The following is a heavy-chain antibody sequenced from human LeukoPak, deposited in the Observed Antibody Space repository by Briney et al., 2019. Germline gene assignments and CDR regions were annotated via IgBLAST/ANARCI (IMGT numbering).Heavy chain of an antibody. Sequence: GESLKISCKGSGYSFTSYWIGWVRQMPGKGLEWMGIIYPGDSDTRYSPPFQGQVTIPADKSISTAYLQWSSLKASDTAMYYCARLLRYCSGGSCYPPHPDYWGQGTLVTVSS. CDR1: GYSFTSYW. D-gene: IGHD2-15*01. CDR3: ARLLRYCSGGSCYPPHPDY. J-gene: IGHJ4*02. V-gene: IGHV5-51*01. CDR2: IYPGDSDT.